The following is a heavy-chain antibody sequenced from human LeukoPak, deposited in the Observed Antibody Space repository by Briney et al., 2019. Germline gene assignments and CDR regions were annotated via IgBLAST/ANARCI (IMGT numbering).Heavy chain of an antibody. CDR1: GGSISSSSYY. CDR3: ANNLGSSGYYVHYFDY. D-gene: IGHD3-22*01. V-gene: IGHV4-39*07. Sequence: SETLSLTCTVSGGSISSSSYYWGWIRQPPGKGLEWIGSIYYSGSTYYNPSLKSRVTISVDTSKNQFSLKLSSVTAADTAVHYCANNLGSSGYYVHYFDYWGQGTLVTVSS. J-gene: IGHJ4*02. CDR2: IYYSGST.